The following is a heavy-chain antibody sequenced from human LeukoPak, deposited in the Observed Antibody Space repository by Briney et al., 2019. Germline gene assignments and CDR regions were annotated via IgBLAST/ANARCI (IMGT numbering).Heavy chain of an antibody. D-gene: IGHD3-3*01. CDR3: ASSYGDFWSGYYEFDY. Sequence: PGGSLRLSCAASGFTVSSNYMSWVRQAPGKGLEWVSVIYSGGSTYYADSVKGRFTISRDNSKNTLYLQMNSLRAEDTAVYYCASSYGDFWSGYYEFDYWGQGTLVTVSS. J-gene: IGHJ4*02. V-gene: IGHV3-53*01. CDR2: IYSGGST. CDR1: GFTVSSNY.